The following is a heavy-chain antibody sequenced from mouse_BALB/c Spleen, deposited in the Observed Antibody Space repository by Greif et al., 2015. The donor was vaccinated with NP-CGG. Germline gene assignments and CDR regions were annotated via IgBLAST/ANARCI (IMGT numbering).Heavy chain of an antibody. CDR1: GYTFTEYT. D-gene: IGHD1-1*02. CDR3: VRKICGNWYFDV. J-gene: IGHJ1*01. V-gene: IGHV1-18*01. Sequence: EVQLQQSGPELVKPGASVKISCKTSGYTFTEYTLHWVKQSHGKSLEWIGGINPNNGGSIYNQKFKGKATLTEDRSSSTAYVELRSPTSEDSAVYYCVRKICGNWYFDVWGAGTTVTVSS. CDR2: INPNNGGS.